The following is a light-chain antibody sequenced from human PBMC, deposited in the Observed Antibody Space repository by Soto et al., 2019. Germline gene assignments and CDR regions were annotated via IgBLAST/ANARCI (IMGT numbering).Light chain of an antibody. CDR3: QQYYSPPLT. J-gene: IGKJ4*01. CDR2: WAS. Sequence: DIVMTQSPDSLAVSLGERATINCKSTQSVLYSSNNKDYLAWYQQKPGQPPKLLIYWASTRESGVPDRFSGSGSGTDFTLIISSLQAEDVAVYYCQQYYSPPLTFGGGTKVEIK. V-gene: IGKV4-1*01. CDR1: QSVLYSSNNKDY.